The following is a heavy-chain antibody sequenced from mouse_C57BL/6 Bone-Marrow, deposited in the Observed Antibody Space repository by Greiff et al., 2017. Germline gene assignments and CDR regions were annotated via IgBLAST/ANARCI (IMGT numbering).Heavy chain of an antibody. CDR2: ISYSGST. Sequence: ESGPGLAKPSQTLSLTCSVTGYSITSDYWNWIRKFPGNKLEYMGYISYSGSTYHNPSLKSRISITRDTSTNQYYLQLNSVTTENTATYYCARSFYDYDRYCEVWGTGTTVTVAS. V-gene: IGHV3-8*01. D-gene: IGHD2-4*01. J-gene: IGHJ1*03. CDR1: GYSITSDY. CDR3: ARSFYDYDRYCEV.